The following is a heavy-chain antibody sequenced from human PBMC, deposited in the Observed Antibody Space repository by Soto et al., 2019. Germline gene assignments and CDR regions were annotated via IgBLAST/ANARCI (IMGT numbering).Heavy chain of an antibody. D-gene: IGHD5-12*01. CDR1: GFTFSSYS. Sequence: GGSLRLSCAASGFTFSSYSMNWVRQAPGKGLEWVSSISSSSSYIYYADSVKGRFTISRDNAKNSLYLQMNSLRAEDTAVYYCASGPLYSGYDYNWFDPWGQGTLVTVSS. CDR3: ASGPLYSGYDYNWFDP. J-gene: IGHJ5*02. CDR2: ISSSSSYI. V-gene: IGHV3-21*01.